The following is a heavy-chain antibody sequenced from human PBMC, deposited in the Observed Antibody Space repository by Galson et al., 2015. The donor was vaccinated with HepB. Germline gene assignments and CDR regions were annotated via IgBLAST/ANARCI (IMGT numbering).Heavy chain of an antibody. V-gene: IGHV1-2*02. CDR2: INPNTGDT. CDR1: GYTFTGYY. CDR3: ARGPSSGSYDY. J-gene: IGHJ4*02. Sequence: SVKVSCKASGYTFTGYYLHWVRQAPGQGLEWLGWINPNTGDTNYAQNFQGRVTMTRDTSISTAYMELSRLESDDTAVYYCARGPSSGSYDYWGQGTLVTVSS. D-gene: IGHD6-19*01.